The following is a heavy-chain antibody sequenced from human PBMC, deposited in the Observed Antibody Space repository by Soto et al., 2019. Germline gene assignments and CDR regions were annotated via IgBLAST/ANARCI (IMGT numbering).Heavy chain of an antibody. J-gene: IGHJ4*02. CDR3: TKGATRAFES. D-gene: IGHD3-16*01. CDR2: VYPSDSDG. Sequence: PGKYLKICCQGSGYGFTSSWIGGVRQMPGKGLEWLGNVYPSDSDGRYSPSVEGRVTISADNSINTAYLHLLNLKASDTAIYYCTKGATRAFESRGQGTRAPVS. V-gene: IGHV5-51*03. CDR1: GYGFTSSW.